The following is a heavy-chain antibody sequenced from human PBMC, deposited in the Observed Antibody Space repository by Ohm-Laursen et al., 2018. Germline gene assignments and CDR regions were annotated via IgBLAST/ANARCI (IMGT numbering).Heavy chain of an antibody. CDR1: GFTFSNYW. D-gene: IGHD3-22*01. V-gene: IGHV3-7*01. CDR2: IKHDGSHK. CDR3: AREFPDSSGYAPAPSGMDV. J-gene: IGHJ6*02. Sequence: SLRLSCAASGFTFSNYWMTWVRQAPGKGLEWVANIKHDGSHKYYVDSVKGRFTISRDNAKNSLYLQMNSLRAEDTAVYYCAREFPDSSGYAPAPSGMDVWGQGTTVTVSS.